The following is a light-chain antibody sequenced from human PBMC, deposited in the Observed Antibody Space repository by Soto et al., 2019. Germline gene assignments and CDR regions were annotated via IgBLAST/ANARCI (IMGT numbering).Light chain of an antibody. Sequence: AIRMTQSPSSISASTGDRVTITCRASQGISSFLAWYQQKPGKAPKLLIYAAATLQRGAPSRFSASGSGTDFTLTISRLQSEDSATYFCQQYLSYPYTFGQGTKLEI. CDR3: QQYLSYPYT. CDR1: QGISSF. V-gene: IGKV1-8*01. CDR2: AAA. J-gene: IGKJ2*01.